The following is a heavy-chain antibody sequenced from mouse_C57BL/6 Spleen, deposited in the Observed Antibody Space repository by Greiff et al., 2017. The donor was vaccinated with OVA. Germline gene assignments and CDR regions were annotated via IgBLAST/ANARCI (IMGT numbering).Heavy chain of an antibody. J-gene: IGHJ2*01. Sequence: VQLQQSGAELMKPGASVKLSCKATGYTFTGYWIEWVKQRPGHGLEWIGEIVPGSGSTNYNEKFKGKATFTADTSSNTAYMQLSSRTTEDSAIDYCSRSTYGYGDGFAYWGQGTTLTVSS. D-gene: IGHD2-2*01. CDR3: SRSTYGYGDGFAY. CDR2: IVPGSGST. CDR1: GYTFTGYW. V-gene: IGHV1-9*01.